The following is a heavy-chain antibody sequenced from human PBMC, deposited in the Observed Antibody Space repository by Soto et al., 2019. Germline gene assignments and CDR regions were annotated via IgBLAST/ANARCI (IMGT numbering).Heavy chain of an antibody. CDR1: GRTFSSYA. D-gene: IGHD6-19*01. CDR2: IIPIFGTA. CDR3: ARDISAALGVAGLFDY. J-gene: IGHJ4*02. V-gene: IGHV1-69*13. Sequence: SSVKFSFKSSGRTFSSYAISLVRQAPGQGLEWMGGIIPIFGTANYAQKFQGRVTITADESTSTAYMELSSLRSEDTAVYYCARDISAALGVAGLFDYWGQGTLVTVSS.